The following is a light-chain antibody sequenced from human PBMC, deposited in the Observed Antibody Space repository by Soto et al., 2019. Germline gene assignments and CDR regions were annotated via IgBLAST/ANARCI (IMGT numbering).Light chain of an antibody. V-gene: IGKV3D-15*01. CDR1: QSVTNT. J-gene: IGKJ5*01. CDR2: DAS. Sequence: IVMTQSPATLSVSPGERVTISCRASQSVTNTLAWYQHKPGQAPRLLIYDASNRATGIPARFSGSGSGADFTLTISSLEPEDFAVYYCQHYSSSPPAITFGQGTRLEIK. CDR3: QHYSSSPPAIT.